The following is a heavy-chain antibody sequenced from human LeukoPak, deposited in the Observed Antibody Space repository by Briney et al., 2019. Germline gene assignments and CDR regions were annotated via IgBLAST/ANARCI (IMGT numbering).Heavy chain of an antibody. J-gene: IGHJ2*01. CDR3: ARDGAYYYGSGSYYNGWYFDL. Sequence: PSETLSLTCTVSGGSISSYYWSWIRQPAGKGLGWIGRIYTSGSTNYNPSLKSRVTMSVDTSKNQFSLKLSSVTAADTAVYYCARDGAYYYGSGSYYNGWYFDLWGRGTLVTVSS. D-gene: IGHD3-10*01. CDR2: IYTSGST. CDR1: GGSISSYY. V-gene: IGHV4-4*07.